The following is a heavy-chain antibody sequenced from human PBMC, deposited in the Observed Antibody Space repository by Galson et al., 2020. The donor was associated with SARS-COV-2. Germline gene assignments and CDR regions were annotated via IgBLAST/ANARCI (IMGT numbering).Heavy chain of an antibody. V-gene: IGHV4-34*01. J-gene: IGHJ5*02. CDR2: INHSGST. CDR1: GGSFSGYY. D-gene: IGHD2-2*01. Sequence: SETLSLTCAVYGGSFSGYYWSWIRQPPGKGLEWIGEINHSGSTNYNPSLKSRVTISVDTSKNQFSLKLSSVTAADTAVYYCARDIVVVPAANGGVWFDPWGQGTLVTVSS. CDR3: ARDIVVVPAANGGVWFDP.